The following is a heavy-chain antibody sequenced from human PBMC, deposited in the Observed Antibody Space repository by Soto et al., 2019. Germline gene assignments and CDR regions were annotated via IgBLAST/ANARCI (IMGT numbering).Heavy chain of an antibody. D-gene: IGHD3-3*01. J-gene: IGHJ4*02. V-gene: IGHV3-30-3*01. Sequence: QVELVESGGRVVQPGGSLRLSCAASGFIFSRYAIHWVRQAPGKGLEWVAVISKDGSVKYYTDSVRGRFTISRDKSKNTVSLEMNNMRDDDTGVFYCVRSRSGAVPDSFAYWGQGTLVTVSS. CDR1: GFIFSRYA. CDR3: VRSRSGAVPDSFAY. CDR2: ISKDGSVK.